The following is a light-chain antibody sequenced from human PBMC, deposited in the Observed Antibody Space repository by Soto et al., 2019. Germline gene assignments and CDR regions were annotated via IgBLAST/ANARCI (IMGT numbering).Light chain of an antibody. CDR2: GAS. CDR1: QSVSSSY. V-gene: IGKV3-20*01. Sequence: EIVLTQSPGTLCLSPGERATLSCRASQSVSSSYLAWYQQKPGQAPRLLIYGASSRATGIPDRFSGSGSGTDFTLTISRLEPEDFAVYYCQQYDSSPLTFGQGTKVEIK. CDR3: QQYDSSPLT. J-gene: IGKJ1*01.